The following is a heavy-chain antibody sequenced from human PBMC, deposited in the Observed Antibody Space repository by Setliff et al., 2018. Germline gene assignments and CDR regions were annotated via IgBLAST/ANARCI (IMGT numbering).Heavy chain of an antibody. D-gene: IGHD3-22*01. CDR1: GFTFSSYA. Sequence: GGSLRLSCAATGFTFSSYAMHWVRQAPGKGLEWVAVISYDGSNKYYADSVKGRFTISRDNSKNTLYLQMNSLRAEDTAVYYCASPYDSSGYSPFDYWGQGTLVTVSS. CDR2: ISYDGSNK. J-gene: IGHJ4*02. CDR3: ASPYDSSGYSPFDY. V-gene: IGHV3-30*01.